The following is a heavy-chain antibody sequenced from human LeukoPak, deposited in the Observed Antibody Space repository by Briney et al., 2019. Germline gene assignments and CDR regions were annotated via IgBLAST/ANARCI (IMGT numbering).Heavy chain of an antibody. V-gene: IGHV1-2*02. CDR2: INPNSGGT. CDR3: ARELRFLEWLFGESPGMDV. CDR1: GYTFTGYY. Sequence: GASVKVSCKASGYTFTGYYMHWVRQAPGQGLEWMGWINPNSGGTNYAQKFQGRVTMTRDTSISTAYMGLSRLRSDDTAVYYCARELRFLEWLFGESPGMDVWGQGTTVTVSS. D-gene: IGHD3-3*01. J-gene: IGHJ6*02.